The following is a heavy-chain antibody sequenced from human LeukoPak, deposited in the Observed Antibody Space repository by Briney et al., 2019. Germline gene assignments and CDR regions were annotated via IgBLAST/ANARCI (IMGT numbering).Heavy chain of an antibody. CDR2: IYHSGST. D-gene: IGHD2-21*02. CDR1: GGSISSSNW. Sequence: SETLSLTCAVSGGSISSSNWWSWVRQPPGKGLEWIGEIYHSGSTNYNPSLKSRVTISVDKSKNQFSLKLSSVTAADTAMYYCARDKGDPDNYYYYGMDVWGKGTTVTVSS. CDR3: ARDKGDPDNYYYYGMDV. J-gene: IGHJ6*04. V-gene: IGHV4-4*02.